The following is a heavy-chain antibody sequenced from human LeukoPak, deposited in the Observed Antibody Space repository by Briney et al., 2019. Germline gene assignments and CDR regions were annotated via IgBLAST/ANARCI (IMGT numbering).Heavy chain of an antibody. Sequence: GGSLRLSCVASGFTFTDFFMSWVRQAPGKGLEWVASIKHNGGEKYYVDSVKGRFTISRDNAKNSVYLKMSSLRVEDTAVYYCARDRGWRTTGYYLYHFDYWGQGTLVTFAS. V-gene: IGHV3-7*01. J-gene: IGHJ4*02. CDR3: ARDRGWRTTGYYLYHFDY. D-gene: IGHD3-9*01. CDR1: GFTFTDFF. CDR2: IKHNGGEK.